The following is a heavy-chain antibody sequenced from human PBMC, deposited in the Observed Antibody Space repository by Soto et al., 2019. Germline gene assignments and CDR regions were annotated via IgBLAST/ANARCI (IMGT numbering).Heavy chain of an antibody. CDR1: GGTFSSYA. V-gene: IGHV1-69*01. J-gene: IGHJ6*02. CDR3: ATRITIFGVVTPRDYYYGMDV. Sequence: QVQLVQSGAEVKKPGSSVKVSCKASGGTFSSYAISWVRQAPGQGLEWMGGIIPIFGTANYAQKFQGRVTITADESTSTAYMGLSSLRSEDTAVYYCATRITIFGVVTPRDYYYGMDVWGQGTTVTVSS. CDR2: IIPIFGTA. D-gene: IGHD3-3*01.